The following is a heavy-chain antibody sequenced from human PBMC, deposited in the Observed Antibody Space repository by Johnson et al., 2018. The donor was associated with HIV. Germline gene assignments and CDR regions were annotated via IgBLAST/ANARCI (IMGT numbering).Heavy chain of an antibody. V-gene: IGHV3-15*01. CDR1: GISFDDYC. CDR3: TTGCSGGSACL. CDR2: IKSKTDGGTT. J-gene: IGHJ3*01. Sequence: VQLVESGGGVVQPGRSLRLSCAASGISFDDYCMSWVRQAPGKGLEWVGRIKSKTDGGTTDYAAPVKGRFTISRDDSKKTLYLQMNSLKTEDTAVYYWTTGCSGGSACLWGQGTMVTVSS. D-gene: IGHD2-15*01.